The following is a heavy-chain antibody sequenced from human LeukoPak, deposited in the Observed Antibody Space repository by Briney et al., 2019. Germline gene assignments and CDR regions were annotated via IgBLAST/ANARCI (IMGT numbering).Heavy chain of an antibody. CDR1: GGSISSYY. Sequence: SETLSLTCTVSGGSISSYYWSWLRQPPGRGLEWIGYIYYSGSTNYNPSLKSRVTISVDTSKNQFSLKLSSVTAADTAVYYCARFSSGWYYPGGFDPWGQGTLVTVSS. V-gene: IGHV4-59*01. D-gene: IGHD6-19*01. J-gene: IGHJ5*02. CDR2: IYYSGST. CDR3: ARFSSGWYYPGGFDP.